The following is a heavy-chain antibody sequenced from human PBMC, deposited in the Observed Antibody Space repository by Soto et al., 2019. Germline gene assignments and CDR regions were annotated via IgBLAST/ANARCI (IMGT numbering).Heavy chain of an antibody. J-gene: IGHJ6*02. CDR1: GYSFTSYW. V-gene: IGHV5-10-1*01. Sequence: EVQLVQSGAEVKKPGESLRISCKGSGYSFTSYWISWVRQMPGKGLEWMGRIDPSDSYTNYSPSFQGHVTISADKSISTAYLQWSSLKASDTAMYYCARDLLTGSTPPTLSGMDVWGQGTTVTVSS. CDR3: ARDLLTGSTPPTLSGMDV. CDR2: IDPSDSYT. D-gene: IGHD3-9*01.